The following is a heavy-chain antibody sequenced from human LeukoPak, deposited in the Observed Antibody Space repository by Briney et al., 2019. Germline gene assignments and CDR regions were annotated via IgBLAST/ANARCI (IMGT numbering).Heavy chain of an antibody. CDR2: IYYSGST. D-gene: IGHD3-22*01. CDR1: GGSISSYY. J-gene: IGHJ3*02. Sequence: SETLSLTCTVPGGSISSYYWSWIRQPPGKGLEWIGYIYYSGSTNYNPSLKSRVTISVDTSKNQFSLKLSSVTAADTAVYYCARAFYDSSAFDIWGQGTMVTVSS. V-gene: IGHV4-59*08. CDR3: ARAFYDSSAFDI.